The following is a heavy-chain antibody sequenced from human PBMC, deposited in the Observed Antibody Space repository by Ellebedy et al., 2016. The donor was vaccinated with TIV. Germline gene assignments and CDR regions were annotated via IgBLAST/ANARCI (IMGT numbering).Heavy chain of an antibody. J-gene: IGHJ4*02. CDR2: IVPIFGTA. CDR3: ARVPLPGKADY. V-gene: IGHV1-69*06. CDR1: GDAFNRYS. D-gene: IGHD4-23*01. Sequence: ASVKVSXXASGDAFNRYSISWVRQAPGQGLEWMGGIVPIFGTANYAQKLQDRVTITADKSTNTAYMELRSLKSDDTAVYYCARVPLPGKADYWGQGTLVTVSS.